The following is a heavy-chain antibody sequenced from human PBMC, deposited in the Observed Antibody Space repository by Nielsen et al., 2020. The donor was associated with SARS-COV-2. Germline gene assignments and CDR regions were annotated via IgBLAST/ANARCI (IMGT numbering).Heavy chain of an antibody. CDR1: GFTFNTYD. Sequence: SCEASGFTFNTYDMHWVRRGPGRGLEWVSSIGNSGDTHYADSVRGRFTISRENAKNSFYLQMISLRAGDTAVYYCTRAQWLAVDYYYGMDVWGQGTAVTVSS. D-gene: IGHD6-19*01. V-gene: IGHV3-13*01. J-gene: IGHJ6*02. CDR3: TRAQWLAVDYYYGMDV. CDR2: IGNSGDT.